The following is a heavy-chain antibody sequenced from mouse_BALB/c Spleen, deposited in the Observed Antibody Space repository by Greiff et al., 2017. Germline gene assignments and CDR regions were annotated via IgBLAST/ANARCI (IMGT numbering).Heavy chain of an antibody. V-gene: IGHV1S81*02. CDR2: INPSNGRT. Sequence: QVQLQQPGAELVKPGASVKLSCKASGYTFTSYWMHWVKQRPGQGLEWIGEINPSNGRTNYNEKFKGKATFTADTSSNTANMQLSSLTSEDSAVYYCARKGGNRYDYFDYWGQGTTLTVSS. CDR3: ARKGGNRYDYFDY. J-gene: IGHJ2*01. CDR1: GYTFTSYW. D-gene: IGHD2-14*01.